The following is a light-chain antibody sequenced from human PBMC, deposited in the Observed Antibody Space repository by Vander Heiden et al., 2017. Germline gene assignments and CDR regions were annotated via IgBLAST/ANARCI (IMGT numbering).Light chain of an antibody. CDR1: SSDVGGYNY. CDR2: DVS. Sequence: QSALTQPASVSGSPGQSNTIACTGTSSDVGGYNYVPWYQQHPGKAPKLMIYDVSNRPSGVSNRFSGSKSGNTASLTISGLQAEDEADYYCSSYTSSSTSGVFGGGTKLTVL. CDR3: SSYTSSSTSGV. J-gene: IGLJ3*02. V-gene: IGLV2-14*01.